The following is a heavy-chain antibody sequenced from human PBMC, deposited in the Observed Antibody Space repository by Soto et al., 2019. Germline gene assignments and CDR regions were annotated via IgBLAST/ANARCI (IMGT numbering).Heavy chain of an antibody. CDR3: ARDGGSYYGPPDYYYYYGMDV. D-gene: IGHD1-26*01. J-gene: IGHJ6*02. Sequence: GASVKVSCKASGYTFTSYGISWVRQAPGQGLEWMGWISAYNGNTNYAQKLQGRVTMTTDTSTSTAYMELRSLRSDDTAVYYCARDGGSYYGPPDYYYYYGMDVWGQGTTVTVSS. CDR2: ISAYNGNT. CDR1: GYTFTSYG. V-gene: IGHV1-18*01.